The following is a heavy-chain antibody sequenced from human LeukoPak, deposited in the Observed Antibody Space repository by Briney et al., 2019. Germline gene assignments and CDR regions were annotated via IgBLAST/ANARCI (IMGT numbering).Heavy chain of an antibody. CDR1: GGSISSSSYY. J-gene: IGHJ5*02. CDR2: IYYSGST. CDR3: ARVQSRLSCFDP. Sequence: PSETLSLTCTVSGGSISSSSYYCGWIRQPPRKGLEWFGCIYYSGSTYYNPSLKRRVTISLDTSTNQFSLKRSSVTAADTGVYYCARVQSRLSCFDPWGQGTRVTVSS. V-gene: IGHV4-39*07.